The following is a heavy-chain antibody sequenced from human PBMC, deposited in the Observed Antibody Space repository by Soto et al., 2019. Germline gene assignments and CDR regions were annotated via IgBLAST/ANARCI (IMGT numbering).Heavy chain of an antibody. CDR3: ARGARTPEY. CDR2: VYYTGIT. Sequence: SETLSLTCSVSGGSVTSYYWSWTRQPPGKGLEYIGYVYYTGITYYNPSLKSRVAMSVDTSKNQVSLMVSSVTAADTAAYYCARGARTPEYWGQGTLVTVSS. J-gene: IGHJ4*02. V-gene: IGHV4-59*02. CDR1: GGSVTSYY.